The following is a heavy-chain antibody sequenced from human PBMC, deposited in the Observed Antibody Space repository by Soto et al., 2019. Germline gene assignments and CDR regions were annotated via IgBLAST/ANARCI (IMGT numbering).Heavy chain of an antibody. J-gene: IGHJ6*02. CDR2: INHSGST. CDR1: GGSFIGYY. D-gene: IGHD1-26*01. CDR3: ARGGYSGSIRHYYYYGMDV. Sequence: PSETLSLTCAVYGGSFIGYYCIFIRHPPFKWLEWIGEINHSGSTNYNPSLKSRVTISVDTSKNQFSLKLSSVTAADTAVYYCARGGYSGSIRHYYYYGMDVWGQGTTVTVSS. V-gene: IGHV4-34*01.